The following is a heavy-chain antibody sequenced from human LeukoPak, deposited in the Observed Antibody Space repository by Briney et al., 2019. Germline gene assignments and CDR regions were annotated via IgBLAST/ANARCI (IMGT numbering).Heavy chain of an antibody. Sequence: GESLKISCKGSGYSFTSYWIGWVRQMPGKGLEWMGIIYPGDSDTRYSPSFQGQVTISADKSISTAYLQWSSLKASDTAMYYCAKCPSGYSGSFWYFDYWGQGTLVTVSS. D-gene: IGHD1-26*01. CDR1: GYSFTSYW. J-gene: IGHJ4*02. CDR2: IYPGDSDT. V-gene: IGHV5-51*01. CDR3: AKCPSGYSGSFWYFDY.